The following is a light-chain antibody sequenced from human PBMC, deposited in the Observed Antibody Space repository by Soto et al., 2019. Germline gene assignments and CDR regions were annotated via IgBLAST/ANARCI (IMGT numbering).Light chain of an antibody. J-gene: IGKJ4*01. V-gene: IGKV1-12*01. CDR1: QDISKW. CDR2: SAS. CDR3: QQAKGFPLT. Sequence: DIQMTQSPSFVSASVGDRVTITCRASQDISKWLAWYQQTPGKAPKLLISSASNLQAGVPSRFNGSGSGTDFTLNISSLQPEDFASYYCQQAKGFPLTFGGGTKVEIK.